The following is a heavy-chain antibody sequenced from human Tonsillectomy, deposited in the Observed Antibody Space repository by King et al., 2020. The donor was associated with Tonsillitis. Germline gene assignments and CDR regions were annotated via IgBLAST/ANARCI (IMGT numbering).Heavy chain of an antibody. Sequence: VQLVESGGGLVQPGGSLRLSCAASGFTFSSYWMHWFRQAPGKGLVWVSRINSDGSSTSYADSVKGRLTISRDNAKNTLYLQMNSLRAEDTAVYYCARSDYSKDAFDIWGQGTMVTVSS. CDR2: INSDGSST. V-gene: IGHV3-74*01. CDR3: ARSDYSKDAFDI. CDR1: GFTFSSYW. D-gene: IGHD4-11*01. J-gene: IGHJ3*02.